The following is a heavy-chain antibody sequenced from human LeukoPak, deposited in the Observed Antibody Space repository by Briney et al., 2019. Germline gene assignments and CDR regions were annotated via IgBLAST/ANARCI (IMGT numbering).Heavy chain of an antibody. CDR3: ARGGQAGTGDY. CDR2: IKQDGAEK. J-gene: IGHJ4*02. CDR1: GFNFRSYW. V-gene: IGHV3-7*01. D-gene: IGHD3-10*01. Sequence: GGSLRLSCAASGFNFRSYWMTWVRQSPGKGLEWVANIKQDGAEKYYVDSVKGRFTISRDNAKDSLYLEMNSLRAEDTAVYYCARGGQAGTGDYWGQGTLVTVSS.